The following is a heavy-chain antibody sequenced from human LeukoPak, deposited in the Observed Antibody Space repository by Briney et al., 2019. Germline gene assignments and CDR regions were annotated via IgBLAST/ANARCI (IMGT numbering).Heavy chain of an antibody. Sequence: PGGSLRLSCAASGFTFSSYAISWVRQAPGKGLEWVSAISKSGDSTHYADSVKGRFTISRDNSKNTIYLQMNSLRVEDTAVYYCAKLSGWTGWFFDYWGQGTVVTVSS. CDR1: GFTFSSYA. V-gene: IGHV3-23*01. CDR3: AKLSGWTGWFFDY. J-gene: IGHJ4*02. CDR2: ISKSGDST. D-gene: IGHD6-19*01.